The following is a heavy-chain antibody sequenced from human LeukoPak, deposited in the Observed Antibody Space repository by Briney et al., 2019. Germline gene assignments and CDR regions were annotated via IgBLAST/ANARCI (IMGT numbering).Heavy chain of an antibody. CDR2: INSEGSRT. CDR1: GFTFSSYW. D-gene: IGHD3/OR15-3a*01. V-gene: IGHV3-74*01. J-gene: IGHJ4*02. Sequence: GSLRLSCAASGFTFSSYWMHWVRQAPGKGLVWVSRINSEGSRTFYADSVKGRFTISRDNAKNTLNLQMNSLRAEDTAVYYCVRVFPLDRYANGGYYFDYWGQGTLVTVSS. CDR3: VRVFPLDRYANGGYYFDY.